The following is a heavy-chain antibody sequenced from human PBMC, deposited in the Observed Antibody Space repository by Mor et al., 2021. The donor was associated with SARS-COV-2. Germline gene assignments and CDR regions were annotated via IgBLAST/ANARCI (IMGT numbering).Heavy chain of an antibody. CDR3: ARAALGGDYVPEYYFDY. CDR2: ISYDGSNK. D-gene: IGHD4-17*01. Sequence: WVAVISYDGSNKYYADSVKGRFTISRDNSKNTLYLQMNSLRAEDTAVYYCARAALGGDYVPEYYFDYWGQGTLVTVSS. J-gene: IGHJ4*02. V-gene: IGHV3-30-3*01.